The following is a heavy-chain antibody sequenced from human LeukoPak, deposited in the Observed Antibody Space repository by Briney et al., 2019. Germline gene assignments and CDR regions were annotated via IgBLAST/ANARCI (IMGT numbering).Heavy chain of an antibody. V-gene: IGHV3-21*01. CDR1: GFTFSSYN. D-gene: IGHD6-13*01. J-gene: IGHJ4*02. CDR2: ISGSSTFI. Sequence: PGGSLRLSCAASGFTFSSYNMNWVRQAPGKGLEWVSSISGSSTFIYYADSVKGRFTISRDNATNSLYLQMNSLGAEDTAVYYCAGWRGQQRGAGEGFDYWGQGTLVTVSS. CDR3: AGWRGQQRGAGEGFDY.